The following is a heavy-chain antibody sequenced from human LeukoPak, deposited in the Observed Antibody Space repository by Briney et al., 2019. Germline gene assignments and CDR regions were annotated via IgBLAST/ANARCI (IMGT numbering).Heavy chain of an antibody. CDR3: AKDQGGSGVLLWFGDAFDI. D-gene: IGHD3-10*01. V-gene: IGHV3-23*01. CDR1: GFTFSSYA. CDR2: ISGSGGST. Sequence: PGGSLRLSCAASGFTFSSYAMSWVRQAPGKGLEWVSAISGSGGSTYYADSVKGRFTISRDNSKNMLSLQMNSLRAEDTAVYYCAKDQGGSGVLLWFGDAFDIWGQGTMVTVSS. J-gene: IGHJ3*02.